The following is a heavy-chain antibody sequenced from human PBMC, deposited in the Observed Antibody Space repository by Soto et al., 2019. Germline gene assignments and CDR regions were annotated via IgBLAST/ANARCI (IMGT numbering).Heavy chain of an antibody. CDR2: IDNSRGIT. V-gene: IGHV3-23*05. Sequence: EVQLLESGGGLVQPGGSLRLSCAASGFTFSTYAMSWVRQAPGKGLEWVSTIDNSRGITYYADSVKGRFTISRDNSKNTLYLQMNSLRAEDTAVYYCAKGGYNYGFLFDCWGQGTLVTVSS. J-gene: IGHJ4*02. CDR1: GFTFSTYA. D-gene: IGHD5-18*01. CDR3: AKGGYNYGFLFDC.